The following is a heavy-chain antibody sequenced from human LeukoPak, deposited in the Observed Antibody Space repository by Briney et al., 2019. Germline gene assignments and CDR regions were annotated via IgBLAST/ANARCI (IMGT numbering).Heavy chain of an antibody. J-gene: IGHJ3*02. Sequence: PSETLSLTCSVSGGSHSGYYWTWIPHPAGKGLEWIRRVYTSGSSHYSPSLKSRLTMSVDTSKNQFSLKLSSVTAADTAVYYCARLIAGTTTAFDIWGQGTMVTVSS. CDR2: VYTSGSS. CDR1: GGSHSGYY. V-gene: IGHV4-4*07. D-gene: IGHD1-7*01. CDR3: ARLIAGTTTAFDI.